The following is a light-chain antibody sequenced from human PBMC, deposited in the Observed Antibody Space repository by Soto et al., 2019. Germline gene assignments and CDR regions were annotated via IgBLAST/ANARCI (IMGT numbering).Light chain of an antibody. V-gene: IGKV3-15*01. J-gene: IGKJ1*01. Sequence: VLTQAPDTLSLSPGERATLSCRASQTVNNNYVAWYQQKPGQAPRLLIFRASTRAPGFPARFSGSGSGTDFTLTISSLQSEDFAVYYCQQYNNWPWTFGQGTKLDIK. CDR1: QTVNNN. CDR2: RAS. CDR3: QQYNNWPWT.